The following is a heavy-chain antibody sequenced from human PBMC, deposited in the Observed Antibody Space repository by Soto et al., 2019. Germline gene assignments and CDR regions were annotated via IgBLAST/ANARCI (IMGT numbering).Heavy chain of an antibody. J-gene: IGHJ5*02. CDR3: ARRYYDSSGYFGYSSFAP. CDR2: IIPIFGTA. D-gene: IGHD3-22*01. Sequence: QVQLVQSGAEVKKPGSSVKVSCKASGGTFSSYAISWVRQAPGQGLEWMGGIIPIFGTANYAQKFQGRVTITADESTSTAYMELSSLRSEYTAVYYCARRYYDSSGYFGYSSFAPWGQGTLVTVSS. CDR1: GGTFSSYA. V-gene: IGHV1-69*01.